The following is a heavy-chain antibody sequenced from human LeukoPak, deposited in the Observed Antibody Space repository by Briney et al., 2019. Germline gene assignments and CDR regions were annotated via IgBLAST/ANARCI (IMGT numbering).Heavy chain of an antibody. J-gene: IGHJ4*02. Sequence: PSETLSLTCTVSGGSISSSSYYWGWIRQPPGKGLEWIGSIYYSGSTYYNPSLKSRVTISVDTSKNQFSLKLSSVTAADTAVYYCARLTVTYKNYFDYWGQGTLVTVSS. D-gene: IGHD4-17*01. CDR1: GGSISSSSYY. CDR2: IYYSGST. CDR3: ARLTVTYKNYFDY. V-gene: IGHV4-39*01.